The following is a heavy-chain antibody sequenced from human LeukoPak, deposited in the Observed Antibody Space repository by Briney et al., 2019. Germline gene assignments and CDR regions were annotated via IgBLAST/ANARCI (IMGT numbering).Heavy chain of an antibody. J-gene: IGHJ4*02. CDR1: GFTFSSYA. V-gene: IGHV3-23*01. D-gene: IGHD2/OR15-2a*01. Sequence: PGGTLRLSCAASGFTFSSYAMSWVRQAPGKGLEWVSTISGSGSSTYYADSVKGRFTISRDNSKNTLSLQMNSLRAEDTAVFYCAKGVHRGFYGTIDYWGQGALVTVSS. CDR3: AKGVHRGFYGTIDY. CDR2: ISGSGSST.